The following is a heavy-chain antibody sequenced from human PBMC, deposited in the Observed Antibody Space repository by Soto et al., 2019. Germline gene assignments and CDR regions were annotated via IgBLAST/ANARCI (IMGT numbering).Heavy chain of an antibody. Sequence: LRLSCAASGFTFSSYAMSWVRQAPGEGLEWVSAISGSGGSTYYADSVKGRFTISRDNSKNTLYLQMNSLRAEDTAVYYCANYYGSGRTRTFDYWGQGTLVTVSS. D-gene: IGHD3-10*01. CDR2: ISGSGGST. CDR3: ANYYGSGRTRTFDY. V-gene: IGHV3-23*01. CDR1: GFTFSSYA. J-gene: IGHJ4*02.